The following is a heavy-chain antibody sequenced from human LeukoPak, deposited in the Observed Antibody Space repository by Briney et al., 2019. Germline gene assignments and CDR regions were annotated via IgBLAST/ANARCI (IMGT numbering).Heavy chain of an antibody. CDR1: GFTFSSYW. V-gene: IGHV3-7*01. D-gene: IGHD3-22*01. J-gene: IGHJ4*02. Sequence: PGGSLRLSCAASGFTFSSYWMSWVRQAPGKGLERVANIKQDGSEKYYVDSVKGRFTISRDNAKNSLYLQMNSLRAEDTAVYYCAREQYYYDTGLDYWGQGTLVTVSS. CDR2: IKQDGSEK. CDR3: AREQYYYDTGLDY.